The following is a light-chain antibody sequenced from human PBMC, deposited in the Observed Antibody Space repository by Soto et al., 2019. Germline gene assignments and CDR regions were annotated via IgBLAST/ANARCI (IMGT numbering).Light chain of an antibody. J-gene: IGLJ2*01. Sequence: QSALTQPASVSGSPGQSITISCTGTSSDVGGYNYVSWYQQHPGKAPKLMIYEVSNRPSGVSNRFSGSKPGNTASLTISGLQAEDEAAYYCSSYTSSSTLVFGGGTKLTVL. V-gene: IGLV2-14*01. CDR2: EVS. CDR1: SSDVGGYNY. CDR3: SSYTSSSTLV.